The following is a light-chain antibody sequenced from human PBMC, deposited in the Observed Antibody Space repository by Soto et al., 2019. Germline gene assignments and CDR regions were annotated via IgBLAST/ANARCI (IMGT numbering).Light chain of an antibody. CDR2: EDS. V-gene: IGLV2-14*01. CDR3: SSYINSSTLV. Sequence: QSALTQPASVSGSPGQSITISCTGTSSDVGGYNYVSWYQQHPDKAPKLMIYEDSNRPSGVSNRISGSKSGNTASLPISGLQAEDESDYYCSSYINSSTLVFGGGTKVTVL. J-gene: IGLJ3*02. CDR1: SSDVGGYNY.